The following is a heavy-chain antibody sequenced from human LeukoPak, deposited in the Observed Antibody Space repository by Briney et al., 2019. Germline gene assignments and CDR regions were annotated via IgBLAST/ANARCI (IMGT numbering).Heavy chain of an antibody. CDR2: IHSDGSST. CDR3: ARDRYYGMDV. Sequence: GGSLRLSCAASGFIFSSYWMHWVRQAPGKGLVWVSRIHSDGSSTTYADSVKGRFTISRDNAKNTLYLQMNSLRAEDTAVYYCARDRYYGMDVWGQGTLVTVSS. CDR1: GFIFSSYW. V-gene: IGHV3-74*01. J-gene: IGHJ6*02.